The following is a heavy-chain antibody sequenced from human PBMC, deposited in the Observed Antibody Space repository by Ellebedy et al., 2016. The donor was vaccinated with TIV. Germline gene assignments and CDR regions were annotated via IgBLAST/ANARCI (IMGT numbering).Heavy chain of an antibody. V-gene: IGHV4-4*07. Sequence: SETLSLTXTVSGASISSYYWSWLRQPAGKGLEWIGRIYTSGSTNYNPSLKSRVTMLVDTSKNQVYLKLRSVAAADTAVYYCVRDYPLLSGHYYYYMDVWGKGTTVTVSS. J-gene: IGHJ6*03. CDR3: VRDYPLLSGHYYYYMDV. CDR1: GASISSYY. CDR2: IYTSGST. D-gene: IGHD2-2*01.